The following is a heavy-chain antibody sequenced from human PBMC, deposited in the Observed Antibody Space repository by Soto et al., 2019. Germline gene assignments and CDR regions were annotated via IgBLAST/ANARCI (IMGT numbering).Heavy chain of an antibody. V-gene: IGHV3-53*01. CDR2: IYSGGST. J-gene: IGHJ4*02. Sequence: VGSLRLSGAASGFTVSSNYMSWVRQAPGKGLEWVSVIYSGGSTYYADSVKGRFTISRDNSKNTLYLQMNSLRAEDTAVYYCASSVTAFDYWGQGTLVTVSS. CDR1: GFTVSSNY. D-gene: IGHD4-17*01. CDR3: ASSVTAFDY.